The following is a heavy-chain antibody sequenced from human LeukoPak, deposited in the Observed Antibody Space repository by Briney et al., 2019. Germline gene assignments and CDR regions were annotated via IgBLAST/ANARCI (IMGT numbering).Heavy chain of an antibody. CDR1: GFTFSSYG. CDR2: ISYDGSNK. Sequence: GGSLRLSCAASGFTFSSYGMHWVRQAPGKGLEWVAVISYDGSNKYYADSVKGRFTISRDNSKNTLYLQMNSLRAEDTAAYYCAKDRGYYAPFDYWGQGTLVTVSS. CDR3: AKDRGYYAPFDY. J-gene: IGHJ4*02. D-gene: IGHD3-10*01. V-gene: IGHV3-30*18.